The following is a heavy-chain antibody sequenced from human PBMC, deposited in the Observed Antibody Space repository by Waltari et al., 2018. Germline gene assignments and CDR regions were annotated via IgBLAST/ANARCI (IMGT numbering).Heavy chain of an antibody. V-gene: IGHV1-2*02. CDR3: AKSPWNGPLDY. J-gene: IGHJ4*02. D-gene: IGHD2-8*01. CDR1: GYTLTGNY. Sequence: QEHLVQSGAEVNKPGASVKVCCKASGYTLTGNYIHWVRQAPGQGLEWMGWINPNSGGTNYAQKFQGRVTVTRDTSISTAYMEVSSLRSDDTAVYYCAKSPWNGPLDYWGQGTLVTVSS. CDR2: INPNSGGT.